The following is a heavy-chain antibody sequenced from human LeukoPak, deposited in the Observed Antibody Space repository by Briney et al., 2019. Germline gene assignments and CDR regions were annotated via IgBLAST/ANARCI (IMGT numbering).Heavy chain of an antibody. Sequence: GASVKVSCKASGYTFTSYGISWVRQAPGQGLEWMGWISAYNGNTNYAQKLQGRVTMTTDTSTSTAYMELRSLRSDDTAVYYCARDGLPNRSQTYYYDSSGYYISAHFDYWGQGTLVTVSS. CDR2: ISAYNGNT. D-gene: IGHD3-22*01. V-gene: IGHV1-18*01. CDR1: GYTFTSYG. CDR3: ARDGLPNRSQTYYYDSSGYYISAHFDY. J-gene: IGHJ4*02.